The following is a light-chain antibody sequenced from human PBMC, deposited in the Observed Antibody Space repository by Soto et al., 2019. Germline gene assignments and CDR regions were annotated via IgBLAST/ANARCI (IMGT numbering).Light chain of an antibody. CDR2: GAS. V-gene: IGKV3-20*01. Sequence: EIVLTHSPGTLSSSPGEGASLSCRASQSISSSYLAWYQQKPGQAPRLLIYGASSRATGIPDRLRGSGSGTDFTLTISRLEPEAFAVYYCQQYGSSPFTFGPGTKVDIK. J-gene: IGKJ3*01. CDR1: QSISSSY. CDR3: QQYGSSPFT.